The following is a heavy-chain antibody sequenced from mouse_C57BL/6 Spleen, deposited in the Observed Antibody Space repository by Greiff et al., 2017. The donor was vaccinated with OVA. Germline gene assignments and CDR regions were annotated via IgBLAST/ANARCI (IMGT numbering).Heavy chain of an antibody. CDR1: GYTFTDYY. J-gene: IGHJ2*01. D-gene: IGHD2-3*01. CDR3: AREGDGYFDY. V-gene: IGHV1-19*01. CDR2: LNPYNGGT. Sequence: EVQLQESGPVLVKPGASVKMSCKASGYTFTDYYMNWVKQSHGKSLEWIGVLNPYNGGTSYNQKFKGKATLTVDKSSSTAYMELNSLTSEDSAVYYCAREGDGYFDYWGQGTTLTVSS.